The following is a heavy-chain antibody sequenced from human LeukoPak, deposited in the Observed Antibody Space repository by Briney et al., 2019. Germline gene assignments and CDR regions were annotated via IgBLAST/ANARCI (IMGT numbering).Heavy chain of an antibody. CDR2: ISVTGDYT. CDR3: ATFRGDGYNLGFDN. J-gene: IGHJ4*02. Sequence: PGGSLRLSCADSVFTFSGYAVSWVRQPPGKGLEWVLGISVTGDYTHYADSVKGRFSVSRDNSKNTLYLHMNSLTVEDTAVYFCATFRGDGYNLGFDNWGQGTLVTVSS. V-gene: IGHV3-23*01. CDR1: VFTFSGYA. D-gene: IGHD5-24*01.